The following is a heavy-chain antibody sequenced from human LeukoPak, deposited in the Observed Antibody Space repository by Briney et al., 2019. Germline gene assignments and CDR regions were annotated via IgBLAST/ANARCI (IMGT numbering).Heavy chain of an antibody. D-gene: IGHD6-13*01. CDR3: ARDMHSSSWWLTKSQSINWYFDL. CDR2: ISGSGGST. CDR1: GFTFSSYA. Sequence: PGGSLRLSCAASGFTFSSYAMSWVRQAPGKGLEWVSAISGSGGSTYYADSVKGRFTISRDNSKNTLYLQMNSLRAEDTAVYYCARDMHSSSWWLTKSQSINWYFDLWGRGTLVTVSS. J-gene: IGHJ2*01. V-gene: IGHV3-23*01.